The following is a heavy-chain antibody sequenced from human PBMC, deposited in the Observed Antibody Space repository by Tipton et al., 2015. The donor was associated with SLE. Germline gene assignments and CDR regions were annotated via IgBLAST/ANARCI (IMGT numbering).Heavy chain of an antibody. CDR3: ARDLGTSSSN. CDR2: IYYSGST. D-gene: IGHD6-13*01. CDR1: GGSISSSSYY. J-gene: IGHJ4*02. Sequence: TLSLTCTVSGGSISSSSYYWGWIRQPPGKGLEWIGSIYYSGSTYYNPSLKSRVTISVDTSKNQFSLKLSSVTAADTAVYYCARDLGTSSSNWGQGTLVTVSS. V-gene: IGHV4-39*07.